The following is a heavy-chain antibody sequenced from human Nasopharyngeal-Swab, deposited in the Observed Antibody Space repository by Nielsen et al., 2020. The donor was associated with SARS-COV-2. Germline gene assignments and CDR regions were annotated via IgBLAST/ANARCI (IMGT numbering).Heavy chain of an antibody. CDR3: ARASYYDFWSGYYRSDYYGMDV. Sequence: GSLRLSCSVSGGSIRSFYWSWIRQPPGKGLEWLADIYYSGNTDYNPSLKSRVSISMDTSKNQFSLKLSSVTAADTAVYYCARASYYDFWSGYYRSDYYGMDVWGQGTTVTVSS. CDR1: GGSIRSFY. D-gene: IGHD3-3*01. J-gene: IGHJ6*02. V-gene: IGHV4-59*01. CDR2: IYYSGNT.